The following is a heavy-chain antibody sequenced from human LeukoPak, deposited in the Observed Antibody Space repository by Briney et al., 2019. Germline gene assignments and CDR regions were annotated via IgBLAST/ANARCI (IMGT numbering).Heavy chain of an antibody. CDR2: ISGSGGST. V-gene: IGHV3-23*01. CDR3: AGCLTARYGYSRYDY. CDR1: GFTLSSYT. D-gene: IGHD5-18*01. J-gene: IGHJ4*02. Sequence: GGSLRLSCAASGFTLSSYTMCWVCQAPGKRLEWVSAISGSGGSTYYADSVKGRFTISRYNSKNTLYLQMNSLRAEDTAVYYCAGCLTARYGYSRYDYCGEGTLVTVSS.